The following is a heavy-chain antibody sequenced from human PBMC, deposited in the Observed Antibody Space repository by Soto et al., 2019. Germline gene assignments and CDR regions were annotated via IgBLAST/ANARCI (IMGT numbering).Heavy chain of an antibody. J-gene: IGHJ5*02. V-gene: IGHV1-18*01. CDR1: GYSFANYD. Sequence: QVQLVQSEAEVKKPGASVKVSCKASGYSFANYDISWVRQAPGQGREWMGRISGDNGDTNYVQKFQGRVTMTTDTSTSTAYMVLRSLRSDDTAVYYCARVPFPDDSSNWYVGAWFDPWGQGTLVTVSS. D-gene: IGHD1-26*01. CDR2: ISGDNGDT. CDR3: ARVPFPDDSSNWYVGAWFDP.